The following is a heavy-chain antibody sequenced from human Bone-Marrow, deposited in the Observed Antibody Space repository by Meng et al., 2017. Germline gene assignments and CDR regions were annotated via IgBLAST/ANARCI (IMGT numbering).Heavy chain of an antibody. CDR1: GYSISSGYY. CDR2: IYHSGST. D-gene: IGHD3-3*02. J-gene: IGHJ6*02. V-gene: IGHV4-38-2*01. Sequence: GSLRLSCAVSGYSISSGYYWGWIRQPPGKGLEWIGSIYHSGSTYYNPSLKSRVTISVDTSKNQFSLKLSSVTAADTAVYYCASVFSVPYYYYYGMDVWGQGTTVTVSS. CDR3: ASVFSVPYYYYYGMDV.